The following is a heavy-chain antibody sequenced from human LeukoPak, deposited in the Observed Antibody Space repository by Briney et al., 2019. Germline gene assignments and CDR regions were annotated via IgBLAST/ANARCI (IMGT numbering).Heavy chain of an antibody. Sequence: SETLSLTCAVSGGSISSGGYSWSWIRQPPGKGLEWIGYIYYSGSTNYNPSLESRVTISVDTSKNQFSLKLSSVTAADTAVYYCARDQDWDLQSLRYFDYWGQGTLVTVSS. J-gene: IGHJ4*02. CDR1: GGSISSGGYS. CDR2: IYYSGST. V-gene: IGHV4-61*08. CDR3: ARDQDWDLQSLRYFDY. D-gene: IGHD1-26*01.